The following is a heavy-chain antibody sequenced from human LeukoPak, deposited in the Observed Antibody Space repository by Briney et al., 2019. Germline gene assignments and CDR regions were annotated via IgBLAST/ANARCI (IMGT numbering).Heavy chain of an antibody. D-gene: IGHD3-22*01. Sequence: GGSLRLSCAASGFTFSSYAMSWVRQAPGKGLEWVSAIGGSGGSTYYADSVKGRFTISRDNSKNTLYLQMNSLRPEDTAVYYCAKELKPMIVVADLFDYWGQGTLVTVSS. J-gene: IGHJ4*02. CDR3: AKELKPMIVVADLFDY. CDR1: GFTFSSYA. V-gene: IGHV3-23*01. CDR2: IGGSGGST.